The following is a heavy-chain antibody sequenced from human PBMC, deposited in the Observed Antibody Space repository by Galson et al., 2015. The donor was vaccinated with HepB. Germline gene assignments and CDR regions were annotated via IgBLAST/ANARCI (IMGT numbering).Heavy chain of an antibody. J-gene: IGHJ4*02. V-gene: IGHV3-30-3*01. CDR2: ISYDGSNK. CDR3: ASLSVWGSYRYQNEVGGY. Sequence: SLRLSCAASGFTFSSYAMHWVRQAPGKGLEWVAVISYDGSNKYYADSVKGRFTISRDNSKNTLYLQMNSLRAEDTAVYYCASLSVWGSYRYQNEVGGYWGQGTLVTVSS. CDR1: GFTFSSYA. D-gene: IGHD3-16*02.